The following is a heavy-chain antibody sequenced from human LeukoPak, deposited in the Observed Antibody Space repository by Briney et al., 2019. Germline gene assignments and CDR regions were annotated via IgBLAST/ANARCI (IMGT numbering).Heavy chain of an antibody. CDR1: GYSISTSYY. D-gene: IGHD3-22*01. Sequence: SETLSLTCTVSGYSISTSYYWGWIRQPPGKGLEWIGSIYHSGNTYYNPSLKSRVTISVDTSKNQFSLNLRSVTAADTAVYYCARDFEIGPDYSDTSGFDYWGQGTLVTVSS. CDR2: IYHSGNT. CDR3: ARDFEIGPDYSDTSGFDY. J-gene: IGHJ4*02. V-gene: IGHV4-38-2*02.